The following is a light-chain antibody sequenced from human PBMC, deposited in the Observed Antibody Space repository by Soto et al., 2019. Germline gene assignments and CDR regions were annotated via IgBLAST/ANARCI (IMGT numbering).Light chain of an antibody. V-gene: IGKV3-20*01. CDR3: QQDDRSSWT. CDR1: QSVSSSY. J-gene: IGKJ1*01. Sequence: EIVLTQSPGTLSLSPGERATLSCRASQSVSSSYLAWYQQQPGQAPRLLIYGASSRATGIPDRFSGSGSGTDVNRTISRLEPEDFGVYYCQQDDRSSWTFGQGTKVEIK. CDR2: GAS.